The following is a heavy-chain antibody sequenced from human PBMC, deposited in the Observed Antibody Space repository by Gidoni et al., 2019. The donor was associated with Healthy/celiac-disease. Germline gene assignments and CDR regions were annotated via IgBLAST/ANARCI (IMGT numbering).Heavy chain of an antibody. D-gene: IGHD3-3*01. J-gene: IGHJ6*02. Sequence: EVQLVESGGGLVKPGGSLRLYCSADGFTCSSYSMNCVRQSPGKGLEWVSSISSSSSSIYYADSVKGRCTCSRDNAKNLLYLQMNILRAEDTAVYYCARWYDFWSGYYPYGLDVWGQGTTVTV. V-gene: IGHV3-21*01. CDR2: ISSSSSSI. CDR1: GFTCSSYS. CDR3: ARWYDFWSGYYPYGLDV.